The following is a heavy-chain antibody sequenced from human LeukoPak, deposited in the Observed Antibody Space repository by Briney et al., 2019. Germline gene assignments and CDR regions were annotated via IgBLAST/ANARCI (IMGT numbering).Heavy chain of an antibody. CDR1: GGSISSGGYY. D-gene: IGHD3-3*01. V-gene: IGHV4-31*03. CDR3: AREGVAMVDY. Sequence: PSETLSLTCTVSGGSISSGGYYWSWIRQHPGKGLEWIGYIYYSGSTYYNPSLKSRVTISVDTSKNQFSLKLSSVTAADTAVYYCAREGVAMVDYWGQGTLVTVSS. CDR2: IYYSGST. J-gene: IGHJ4*02.